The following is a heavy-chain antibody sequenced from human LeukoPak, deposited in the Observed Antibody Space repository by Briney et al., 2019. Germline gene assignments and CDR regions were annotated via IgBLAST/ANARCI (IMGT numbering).Heavy chain of an antibody. J-gene: IGHJ4*02. Sequence: GGSLRLSCAASGFTFNTYAINWVRQAPGKGLEWVSSISSGSSYIYYADSVKGRFTISRDNAKNSLYLQMNSLRAEDTAMYFCARVPSDYWGQGTLVTVSS. CDR1: GFTFNTYA. CDR3: ARVPSDY. CDR2: ISSGSSYI. V-gene: IGHV3-21*01.